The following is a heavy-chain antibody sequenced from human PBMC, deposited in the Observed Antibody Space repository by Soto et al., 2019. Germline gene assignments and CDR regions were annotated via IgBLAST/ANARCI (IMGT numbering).Heavy chain of an antibody. CDR2: ISSSSSYI. CDR3: AREVMENYDSSGYYGYYFDY. Sequence: PGGSLRLSCAASGFTFSSYSMNWVRQAPGKGLEWVSSISSSSSYIYYADSVKGRFTISRDNAKNSLYLQMNSLRAEDTAVYYCAREVMENYDSSGYYGYYFDYWGQGTLVTASS. V-gene: IGHV3-21*01. J-gene: IGHJ4*02. CDR1: GFTFSSYS. D-gene: IGHD3-22*01.